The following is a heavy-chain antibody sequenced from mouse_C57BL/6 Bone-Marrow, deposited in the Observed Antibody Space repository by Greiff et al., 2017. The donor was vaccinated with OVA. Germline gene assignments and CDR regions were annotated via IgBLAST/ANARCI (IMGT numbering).Heavy chain of an antibody. V-gene: IGHV5-12*01. Sequence: VQLKESGGGLVQPGGSLKLSCAASGFTFSDYYMYWVRQTPEKRLEWVAYISNGGGSTYYPDTVKGRFTISRDNAKNTLYLQMSRLKSEDTAMYYCASNYYYGSSPWFAYWGQGTLVTVSA. J-gene: IGHJ3*01. CDR2: ISNGGGST. CDR3: ASNYYYGSSPWFAY. D-gene: IGHD1-1*01. CDR1: GFTFSDYY.